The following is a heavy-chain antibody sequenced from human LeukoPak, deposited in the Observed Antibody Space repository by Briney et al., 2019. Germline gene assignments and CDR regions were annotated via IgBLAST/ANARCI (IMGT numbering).Heavy chain of an antibody. CDR3: AKVWGYDFWSGYFDY. Sequence: PGGSLRLSCAASGFTFSSYAMSWVRQAPGKGLEWVSAISGSGGSTYYADSVKGRFTISRDSSKNTLYLQMNSLRAEDTAVYYCAKVWGYDFWSGYFDYWGQGTLVTVSS. CDR2: ISGSGGST. CDR1: GFTFSSYA. V-gene: IGHV3-23*01. J-gene: IGHJ4*02. D-gene: IGHD3-3*01.